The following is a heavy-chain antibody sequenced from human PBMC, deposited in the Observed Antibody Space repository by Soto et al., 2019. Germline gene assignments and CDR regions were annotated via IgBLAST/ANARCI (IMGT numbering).Heavy chain of an antibody. J-gene: IGHJ4*02. D-gene: IGHD6-19*01. Sequence: QVQLVESGGGVVQPGRSLRLSCAASGFTFSSYATHWVRQAPGKGLEWVAVISYDGSNKYYADSVKGRFTISRDNSKNTLYLQMNSLRAEDTAVYYCAREVIASGWYPDYWGQGTLVTVSS. V-gene: IGHV3-30-3*01. CDR3: AREVIASGWYPDY. CDR1: GFTFSSYA. CDR2: ISYDGSNK.